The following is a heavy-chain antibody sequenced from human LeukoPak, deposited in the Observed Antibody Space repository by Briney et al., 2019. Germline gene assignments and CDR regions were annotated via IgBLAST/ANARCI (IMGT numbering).Heavy chain of an antibody. CDR1: GYTFSDHH. D-gene: IGHD3-10*01. J-gene: IGHJ4*02. V-gene: IGHV1-2*02. Sequence: ASVKVSCKASGYTFSDHHILCVRQAPGQGLEWMGWIHPNGHDTKYAQKFQGRMTMTTDTSISTAYMELNRVTSDDTAVYYCSGHYGPGPVWGQGTLITASS. CDR3: SGHYGPGPV. CDR2: IHPNGHDT.